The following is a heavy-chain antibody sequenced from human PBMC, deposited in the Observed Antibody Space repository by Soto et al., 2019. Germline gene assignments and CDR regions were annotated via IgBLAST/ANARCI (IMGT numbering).Heavy chain of an antibody. V-gene: IGHV3-74*01. J-gene: IGHJ4*02. CDR3: TRGPRPISTGTGAY. CDR2: IYNDGTYS. CDR1: GFIFKMYW. Sequence: GSLRLSCAASGFIFKMYWMHWVRQGPGKGLVWISRIYNDGTYSDYADSVRGRFTISRDNVNDTLYLQMNNLRAEDSGLYYCTRGPRPISTGTGAYWGQGTQVTVS. D-gene: IGHD3-10*01.